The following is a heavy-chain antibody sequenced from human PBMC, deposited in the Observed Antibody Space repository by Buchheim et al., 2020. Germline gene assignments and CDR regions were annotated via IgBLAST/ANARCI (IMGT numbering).Heavy chain of an antibody. CDR3: ARDGGYCSSTSCYWNWFDP. J-gene: IGHJ5*02. Sequence: QVQLVESGGGVVQPGRSLRLSCAASGFTFSSYAMHWVRQAPGKGLEWVAVISYDGSNKYYADSVKGRFTISRDNSKNTLYLQMNSLRAEDTAVYYCARDGGYCSSTSCYWNWFDPWGQGTL. V-gene: IGHV3-30*04. CDR1: GFTFSSYA. D-gene: IGHD2-2*01. CDR2: ISYDGSNK.